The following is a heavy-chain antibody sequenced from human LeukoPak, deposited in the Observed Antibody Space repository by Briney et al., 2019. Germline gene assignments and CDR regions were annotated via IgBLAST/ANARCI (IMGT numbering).Heavy chain of an antibody. CDR2: INPSGGST. J-gene: IGHJ5*02. CDR3: ARELGYCTNGVCARVYNWFDP. CDR1: GYTFTSYY. Sequence: GASVKVPCKASGYTFTSYYMHWVRQAPGQGLEWMGIINPSGGSTSYAQKFQGRVTMTRDMSTSTVYMELSSLRSEDTAVYYCARELGYCTNGVCARVYNWFDPWGQGTLVTVSS. V-gene: IGHV1-46*01. D-gene: IGHD2-8*01.